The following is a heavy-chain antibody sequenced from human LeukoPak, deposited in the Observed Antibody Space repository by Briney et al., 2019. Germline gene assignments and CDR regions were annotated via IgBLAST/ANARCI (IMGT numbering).Heavy chain of an antibody. J-gene: IGHJ4*02. CDR2: ISYDGSNK. D-gene: IGHD2-8*01. CDR1: GFIFRNYD. CDR3: ANGAHTNTGYFYY. Sequence: GGSLRLSCAASGFIFRNYDMHWVRQAPGKGLEWVAVISYDGSNKYYADSVKGRFTISRDNSKNTLYLQMNSLRPEDTAVYYCANGAHTNTGYFYYWGQGTLVTVSS. V-gene: IGHV3-30*18.